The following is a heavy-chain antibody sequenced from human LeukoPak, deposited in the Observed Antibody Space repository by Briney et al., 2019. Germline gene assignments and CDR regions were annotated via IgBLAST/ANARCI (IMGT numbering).Heavy chain of an antibody. CDR2: ISSGSTYI. Sequence: GGSLRLSCAASGFTFSSYNMNWVRQAPGRGLEWVSSISSGSTYIYYADSVKGRFTISRDNAKNSLFLQMNSLRAEDTAVYYCARVQSGQGYYYYYMDVWGKGTTVTASS. J-gene: IGHJ6*03. CDR1: GFTFSSYN. V-gene: IGHV3-21*01. CDR3: ARVQSGQGYYYYYMDV.